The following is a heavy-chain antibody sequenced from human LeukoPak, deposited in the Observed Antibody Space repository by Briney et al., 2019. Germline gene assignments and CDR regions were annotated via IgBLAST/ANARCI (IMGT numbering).Heavy chain of an antibody. CDR2: IKQDGSEK. D-gene: IGHD3-10*01. CDR1: GFTFSSYW. CDR3: ARDLVTSITMVRGAGMDV. V-gene: IGHV3-7*01. Sequence: GRSLRLSCAASGFTFSSYWMSWVRQAPGKGLEWVANIKQDGSEKYYVDSVKGRFTISRDNAKNSLYLQMNSLRAEDTAVYYCARDLVTSITMVRGAGMDVWGQGTTVTVSS. J-gene: IGHJ6*02.